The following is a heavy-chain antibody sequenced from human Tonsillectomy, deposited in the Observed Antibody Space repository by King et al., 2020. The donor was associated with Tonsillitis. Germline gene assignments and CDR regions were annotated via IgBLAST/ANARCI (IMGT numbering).Heavy chain of an antibody. V-gene: IGHV2-5*01. CDR1: WFSLDTSGVG. J-gene: IGHJ5*02. CDR3: AHSGGYDFGDNWFDP. D-gene: IGHD5-12*01. Sequence: TLKESGPTLVKPTQTLTLTCTFSWFSLDTSGVGVVWIRQPPGKALEWLALIYWIGNKRYSPSLSSMLTITKDTSKNQVVLTMTNMDPVDTATYFCAHSGGYDFGDNWFDPWGRGTLVIVSS. CDR2: IYWIGNK.